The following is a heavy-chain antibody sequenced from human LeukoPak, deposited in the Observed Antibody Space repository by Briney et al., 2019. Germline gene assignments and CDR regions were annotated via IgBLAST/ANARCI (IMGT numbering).Heavy chain of an antibody. CDR3: ARIAVTYTFDY. D-gene: IGHD4-17*01. J-gene: IGHJ4*02. Sequence: GGSLRLSCAASGFRFSEYAMNWVRQAPGKGLEWVSSISYSSTNIYYADSVKGRFTISRDNAKKSLYLQMNSLRAEDTAVYYCARIAVTYTFDYWGQGTLVTVSS. V-gene: IGHV3-21*01. CDR2: ISYSSTNI. CDR1: GFRFSEYA.